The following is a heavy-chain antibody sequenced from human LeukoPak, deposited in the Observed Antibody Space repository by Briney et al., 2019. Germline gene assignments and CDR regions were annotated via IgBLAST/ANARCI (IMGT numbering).Heavy chain of an antibody. CDR2: MNPNTGNA. Sequence: GASTKVSCKASGYTFTNFDINWVRQATGQGLEWMGWMNPNTGNAGYAQKFQDRVTITWDASIRTAYMDLSSLRSEDTAVYYCARVGYSNSYDYWGQGTLVTVSS. CDR3: ARVGYSNSYDY. CDR1: GYTFTNFD. D-gene: IGHD4-11*01. J-gene: IGHJ4*02. V-gene: IGHV1-8*03.